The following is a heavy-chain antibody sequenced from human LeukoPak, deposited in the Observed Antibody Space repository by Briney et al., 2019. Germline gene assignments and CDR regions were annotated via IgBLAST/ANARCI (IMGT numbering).Heavy chain of an antibody. Sequence: ASVKVSCKASGYTFTSYGISWARQAPGQGLEWMGWISAYNGNTNYAQKLQGRVTMTTDTSTSTAYMELRSLRSDDTAVYYCARALLGYCSGGSCYAYYYYGMDVWGQGTTVTVSS. CDR1: GYTFTSYG. V-gene: IGHV1-18*01. D-gene: IGHD2-15*01. CDR2: ISAYNGNT. CDR3: ARALLGYCSGGSCYAYYYYGMDV. J-gene: IGHJ6*02.